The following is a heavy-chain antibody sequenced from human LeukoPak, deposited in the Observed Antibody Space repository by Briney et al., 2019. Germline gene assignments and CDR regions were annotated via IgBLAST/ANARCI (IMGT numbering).Heavy chain of an antibody. CDR2: ISSSGST. CDR1: GDSISSGDYY. V-gene: IGHV4-61*02. D-gene: IGHD3-22*01. J-gene: IGHJ3*02. Sequence: SQTLSLACTVSGDSISSGDYYWSWIRQPAGKGLEWIGRISSSGSTNYNPSLKSRVTISVDTSKNQFSLKLSSVTAADTAVYFCARGPYSYDSSGAFDIWGQGTMVTVSS. CDR3: ARGPYSYDSSGAFDI.